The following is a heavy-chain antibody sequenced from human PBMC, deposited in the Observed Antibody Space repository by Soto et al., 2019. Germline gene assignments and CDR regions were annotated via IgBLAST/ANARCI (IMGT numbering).Heavy chain of an antibody. CDR1: GGSFSGYY. CDR2: INHSGST. V-gene: IGHV4-34*01. D-gene: IGHD6-25*01. CDR3: AREKGGGLDY. J-gene: IGHJ4*02. Sequence: SETLSLTCAVYGGSFSGYYWSWIRQPPGKGLEWIGEINHSGSTNYNPSLKSRVTISVDTSKNQFSLKLSSVTAADTAVYYCAREKGGGLDYWGQGTLVTVSS.